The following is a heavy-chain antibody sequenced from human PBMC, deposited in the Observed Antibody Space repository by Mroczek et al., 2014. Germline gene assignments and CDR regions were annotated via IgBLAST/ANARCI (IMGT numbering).Heavy chain of an antibody. J-gene: IGHJ3*02. CDR2: INHSGST. CDR3: ARYCSGGSCYRRGSKPRAFDI. V-gene: IGHV4-34*01. D-gene: IGHD2-15*01. Sequence: QVQLQQWGAGLLKPSETLSLTCAVYGGSFSGYYWSWIRQPPGKGLEWIGEINHSGSTNYNPSLKSRVTISVDTSKNQFSLKLSSVTAADTAVYYCARYCSGGSCYRRGSKPRAFDIWGQGTMVTVSS. CDR1: GGSFSGYY.